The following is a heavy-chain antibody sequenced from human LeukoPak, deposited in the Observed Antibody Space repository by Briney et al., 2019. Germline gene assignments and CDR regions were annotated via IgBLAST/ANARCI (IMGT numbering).Heavy chain of an antibody. CDR3: AKDLGRFCWRLIVATTEAGDAFYI. J-gene: IGHJ3*02. CDR2: ISYDGSKA. CDR1: GVIFSTYA. V-gene: IGHV3-30*18. Sequence: GRSLRLSCTVSGVIFSTYALHWVRHTPGKGLEWVAVISYDGSKADYADSAKGRFTISRDNPKNTLYLQMNSLRAEDTAVYYCAKDLGRFCWRLIVATTEAGDAFYIWGQGTMVTVSS. D-gene: IGHD5-12*01.